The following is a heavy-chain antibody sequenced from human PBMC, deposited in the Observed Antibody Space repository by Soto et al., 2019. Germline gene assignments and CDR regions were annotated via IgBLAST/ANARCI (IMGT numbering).Heavy chain of an antibody. Sequence: GTGPTLVNATRTVRLTCPFSGFSLSTSRMCVSWIRQPPGKALDWLALIDWDDDKYYSTSLKTRLTISKDTSKNQVVLTMTNMDPVDTATYYCAWAKPSSGWSPNYYYYGMDVWGQGTTVTVSS. D-gene: IGHD6-19*01. J-gene: IGHJ6*02. CDR2: IDWDDDK. CDR3: AWAKPSSGWSPNYYYYGMDV. CDR1: GFSLSTSRMC. V-gene: IGHV2-70*01.